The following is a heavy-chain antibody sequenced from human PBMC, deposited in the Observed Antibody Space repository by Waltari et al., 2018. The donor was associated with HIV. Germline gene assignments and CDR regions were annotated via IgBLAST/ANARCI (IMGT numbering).Heavy chain of an antibody. CDR3: ARDYCSSTSCTVDY. CDR2: ISSSATR. V-gene: IGHV3-48*01. Sequence: EVQLVESGGGLVQPGGSLRLSCAASGFLFRTHTLNWVRKAPGKGLDWVSHISSSATRYYANSVKGRFTISRDNAKNSLYLQMNSLRAEDTAVYYCARDYCSSTSCTVDYWGQGTLVTVSS. J-gene: IGHJ4*02. D-gene: IGHD2-2*01. CDR1: GFLFRTHT.